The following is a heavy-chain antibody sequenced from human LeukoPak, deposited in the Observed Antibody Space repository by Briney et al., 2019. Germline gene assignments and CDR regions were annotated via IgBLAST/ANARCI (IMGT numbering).Heavy chain of an antibody. J-gene: IGHJ3*02. CDR1: GYTFTGYY. CDR2: INPNSGGT. V-gene: IGHV1-2*02. D-gene: IGHD3-9*01. CDR3: ARVLTGYYRDAFDI. Sequence: GASVKVSCKASGYTFTGYYMHWVRQAPGQGLEWMGWINPNSGGTNYAQKFQGRVTMTRDTSISTAYMELSRLRSDDTAVYYCARVLTGYYRDAFDIWGQGTMVTVSS.